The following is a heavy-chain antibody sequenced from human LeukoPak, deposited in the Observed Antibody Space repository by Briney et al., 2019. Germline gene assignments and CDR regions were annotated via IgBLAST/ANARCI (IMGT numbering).Heavy chain of an antibody. CDR3: ARPYYYDSRIDP. CDR2: YSGST. V-gene: IGHV4-30-4*01. J-gene: IGHJ5*02. D-gene: IGHD3-22*01. Sequence: YSGSTYYNPSLKSRVTMSADTSKNQLSLKLSSVTAADTAVYYCARPYYYDSRIDPWGQGILVTVSS.